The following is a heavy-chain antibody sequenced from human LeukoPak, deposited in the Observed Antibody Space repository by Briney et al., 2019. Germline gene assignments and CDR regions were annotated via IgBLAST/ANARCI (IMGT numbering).Heavy chain of an antibody. V-gene: IGHV3-9*01. Sequence: GGSLRLSCAASGFTFDDYAMHWVRQAPGKGLKWVSGISWNSGSIGHADSVKGRFTISRDNSKNTLYLQMNSLRAEDTAVYYCARVSDFDYWGQGTLVTVSS. CDR2: ISWNSGSI. J-gene: IGHJ4*02. CDR3: ARVSDFDY. CDR1: GFTFDDYA.